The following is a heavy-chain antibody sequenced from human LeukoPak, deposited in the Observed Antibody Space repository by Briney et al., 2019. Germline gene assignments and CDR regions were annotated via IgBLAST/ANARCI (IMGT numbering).Heavy chain of an antibody. CDR3: TAPDNFTVSDY. CDR1: GFTFSDYY. D-gene: IGHD1-20*01. J-gene: IGHJ4*02. Sequence: PGGSLRLSCAASGFTFSDYYMSWIRQAPGKGLEWVSYISSSGSTIYYADSVKGRFTISRDNAKNSLYLQMNSLRAEDTAVYYCTAPDNFTVSDYWGQGTLVTVSS. V-gene: IGHV3-11*01. CDR2: ISSSGSTI.